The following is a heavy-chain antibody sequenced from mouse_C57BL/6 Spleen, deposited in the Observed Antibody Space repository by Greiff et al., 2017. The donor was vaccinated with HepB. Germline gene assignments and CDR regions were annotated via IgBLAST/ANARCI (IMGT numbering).Heavy chain of an antibody. CDR2: IDPETGGT. CDR3: TRRYYYGSRYFDV. J-gene: IGHJ1*03. CDR1: GYTFTDYE. D-gene: IGHD1-1*01. Sequence: QVQLQRSGAELVRPGASVTLSCKASGYTFTDYEMHWVKQTPVHGLEWIGAIDPETGGTAYNQKFKGKAILTADKSSSTAYMELRSLTSEDSAVYYCTRRYYYGSRYFDVWGTGTTVTVSS. V-gene: IGHV1-15*01.